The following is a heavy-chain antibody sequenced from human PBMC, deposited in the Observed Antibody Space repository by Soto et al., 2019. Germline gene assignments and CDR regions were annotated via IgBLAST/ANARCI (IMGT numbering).Heavy chain of an antibody. Sequence: GASVKVSCKASGYTFAGYYMHWVRQAPGQGLKWMEWINPNSGGTNYAQKFQGWVTMTRDTSISTAYMELSRLSSDDTAVYYFVRDGSIAAAGTYYYYGMDVWGQGTTVTVSS. V-gene: IGHV1-2*04. J-gene: IGHJ6*02. CDR1: GYTFAGYY. CDR2: INPNSGGT. CDR3: VRDGSIAAAGTYYYYGMDV. D-gene: IGHD6-13*01.